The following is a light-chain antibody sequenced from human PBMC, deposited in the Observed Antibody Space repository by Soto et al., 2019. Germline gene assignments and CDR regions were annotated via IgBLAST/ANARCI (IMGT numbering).Light chain of an antibody. V-gene: IGKV1-39*01. CDR2: AAS. Sequence: DIQMTQSPSSLSASVGDRVTITCRASQSISSYLNWYQQKPGKAPKLLIYAASSLQSGVPSRFSGSGSGTDFTLTISSLQPEDFATYYCKQSYSTLTFGGGTKVEIK. CDR1: QSISSY. J-gene: IGKJ4*01. CDR3: KQSYSTLT.